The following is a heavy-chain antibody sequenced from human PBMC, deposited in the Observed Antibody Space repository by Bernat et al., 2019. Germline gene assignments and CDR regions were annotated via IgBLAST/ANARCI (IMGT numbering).Heavy chain of an antibody. CDR3: ARDGHLYGMDV. CDR2: IWYDGSNK. CDR1: GFTFSSYG. J-gene: IGHJ6*02. Sequence: QVQLTESGGGAVQPGRSLRLSCAASGFTFSSYGMHWVRQAPGKGLEWVAVIWYDGSNKYYADSVKGRFTISRDNSKNTLYLQMNSLRAEDTAVYYYARDGHLYGMDVWGQGTTVTVSS. V-gene: IGHV3-33*01.